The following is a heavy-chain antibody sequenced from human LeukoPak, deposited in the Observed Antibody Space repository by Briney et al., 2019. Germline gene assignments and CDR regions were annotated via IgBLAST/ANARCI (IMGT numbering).Heavy chain of an antibody. V-gene: IGHV3-23*01. J-gene: IGHJ4*02. Sequence: HSGGSLRLSCAASGFTFSSYPRNWLPQAPGKGLEWVSVVSGSVGATFYGDSVQGRFTISRDNSRDTLYLQMNSLTAEDTAVYYCGKYLQTTVGANDYWGQGTLVTVSS. D-gene: IGHD1-26*01. CDR3: GKYLQTTVGANDY. CDR2: VSGSVGAT. CDR1: GFTFSSYP.